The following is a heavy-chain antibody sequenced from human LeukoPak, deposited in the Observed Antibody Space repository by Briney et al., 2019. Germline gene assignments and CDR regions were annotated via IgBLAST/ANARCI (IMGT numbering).Heavy chain of an antibody. Sequence: SQTLSLTCTVSGGSISSGGYYWSWIRQHPGKCLEWIGYIYYSGSTYYNPSLKSRVTISVDTSKNQFSLKLSSVTAADTAVYYCARGGSSWYYFDYWGQGTLVTVST. D-gene: IGHD6-13*01. V-gene: IGHV4-31*03. CDR2: IYYSGST. CDR1: GGSISSGGYY. J-gene: IGHJ4*02. CDR3: ARGGSSWYYFDY.